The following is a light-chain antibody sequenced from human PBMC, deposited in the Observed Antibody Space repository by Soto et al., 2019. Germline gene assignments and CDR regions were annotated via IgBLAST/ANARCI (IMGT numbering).Light chain of an antibody. Sequence: QSVLTQPPSVSGAPGQRVSISCTGSSTNVGAGYGGHWYQQRPGTAPKLLIVGNTIRPSGAPDRFSASASGTSASLAITGLQAEDEGDYYCQSYDSTLSARYVFGTGTKVTVL. CDR2: GNT. J-gene: IGLJ1*01. CDR3: QSYDSTLSARYV. CDR1: STNVGAGYG. V-gene: IGLV1-40*01.